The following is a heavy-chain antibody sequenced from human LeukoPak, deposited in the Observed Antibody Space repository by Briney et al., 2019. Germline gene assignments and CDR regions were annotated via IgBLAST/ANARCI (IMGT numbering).Heavy chain of an antibody. CDR3: ARRDQGCYYDSSGTDLDY. V-gene: IGHV1-69*13. Sequence: SVKVSCKASGGTFSSYAISWVRQAPGQGLEWMGGIIPIFGTANYAQKFQGRVTITADESTSTAYMELSSLRSEDTAVYYCARRDQGCYYDSSGTDLDYWGQGTLVTVSS. CDR2: IIPIFGTA. J-gene: IGHJ4*02. D-gene: IGHD3-22*01. CDR1: GGTFSSYA.